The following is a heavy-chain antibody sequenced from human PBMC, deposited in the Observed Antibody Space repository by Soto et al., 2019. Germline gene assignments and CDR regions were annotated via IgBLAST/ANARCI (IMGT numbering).Heavy chain of an antibody. J-gene: IGHJ5*02. CDR1: GFTFSSYG. V-gene: IGHV3-33*01. Sequence: QVQLVESGGGVVQPGRSLRLSCAASGFTFSSYGMHWVRQAPGKGLEWVAVIWYDGSYKYYADSVKGRFTISRDNSKNTLYLQMHSLRAEDTAVYYCARDRGSGAGWFDPWGQGTLVTVSS. CDR3: ARDRGSGAGWFDP. D-gene: IGHD3-10*01. CDR2: IWYDGSYK.